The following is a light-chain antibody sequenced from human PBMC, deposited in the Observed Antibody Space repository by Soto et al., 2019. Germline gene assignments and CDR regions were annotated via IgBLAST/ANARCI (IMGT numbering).Light chain of an antibody. J-gene: IGKJ1*01. Sequence: EIVLTQSPDTLSLSPGETATLSCRASQSVSSSHLAWYQQKVGQAPRLLIYGDSRRATGIPDRFSGSGSGTDFTLIINRLVPEDFAVYYCQYYGTSTGTFGQGTKVDIK. V-gene: IGKV3-20*01. CDR1: QSVSSSH. CDR3: QYYGTSTGT. CDR2: GDS.